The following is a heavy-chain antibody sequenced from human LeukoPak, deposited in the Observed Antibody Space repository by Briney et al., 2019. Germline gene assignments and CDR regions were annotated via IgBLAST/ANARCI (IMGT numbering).Heavy chain of an antibody. CDR3: AGGVVTVIGPPFDY. CDR2: IIPIFGTA. J-gene: IGHJ4*02. V-gene: IGHV1-69*05. CDR1: GGTFSSYA. D-gene: IGHD2-21*02. Sequence: SVKVSCKASGGTFSSYAISWVRQAPGQGLEWMGGIIPIFGTANYAQKFQGRVTITTDESTSTAYMELSSLRSEDTAVYYCAGGVVTVIGPPFDYWGQGTLVTVSS.